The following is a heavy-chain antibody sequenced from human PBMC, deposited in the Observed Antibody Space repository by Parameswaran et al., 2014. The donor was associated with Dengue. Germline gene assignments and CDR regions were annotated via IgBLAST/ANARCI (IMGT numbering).Heavy chain of an antibody. Sequence: VRQMPGKGLEWMGRIGPSDSYTNYSPSFQGHVAMSADKSISTAYLQWSSLKASDTAMYYCARLGVGAVIGSYNFDCRGQGTLVTVSS. D-gene: IGHD3-3*01. J-gene: IGHJ4*02. CDR2: IGPSDSYT. V-gene: IGHV5-10-1*01. CDR3: ARLGVGAVIGSYNFDC.